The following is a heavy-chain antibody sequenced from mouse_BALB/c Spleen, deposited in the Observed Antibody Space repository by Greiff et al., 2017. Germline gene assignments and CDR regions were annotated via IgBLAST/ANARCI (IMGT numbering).Heavy chain of an antibody. CDR3: ARGVGVRRDYYAIDY. D-gene: IGHD2-14*01. V-gene: IGHV5-6-5*01. J-gene: IGHJ4*01. CDR2: ISSGGST. CDR1: GFTFSSYT. Sequence: EVKVVESGGGLVKPGGSLKLSCAASGFTFSSYTMSWVRQTPEKRLEWVASISSGGSTYYPDSVKGRFTISRDNARNILYLQMSSLRSEDTAMYYCARGVGVRRDYYAIDYWGQGTSVTVSS.